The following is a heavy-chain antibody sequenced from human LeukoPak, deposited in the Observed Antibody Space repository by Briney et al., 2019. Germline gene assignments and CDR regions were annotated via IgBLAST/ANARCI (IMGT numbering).Heavy chain of an antibody. J-gene: IGHJ2*01. CDR2: IYYGGSS. CDR1: GGSISSSSYY. CDR3: ARGPVVLWSTQRTIRHWYFDL. V-gene: IGHV4-39*01. D-gene: IGHD3-10*01. Sequence: SETLSLTCTVSGGSISSSSYYWAWIRQSPGKGLEWIANIYYGGSSYYNPSLKRRVTISVDTSKNQFSLKLSSVTAADTAVYYCARGPVVLWSTQRTIRHWYFDLWGRGTLVTVSS.